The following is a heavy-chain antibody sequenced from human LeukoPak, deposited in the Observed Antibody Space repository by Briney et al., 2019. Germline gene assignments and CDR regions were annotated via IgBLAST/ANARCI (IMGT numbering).Heavy chain of an antibody. CDR1: GGTFSSYA. CDR2: IIPILGIA. Sequence: ASVKVSCKASGGTFSSYAISWVRQAPGQGLEWMGRIIPILGIANYAQKFQGRVTITADKSTSTAYMELSSLRSEDTAVYYCARGTTTIFGVALFDPWGQGTLVTVSS. V-gene: IGHV1-69*04. D-gene: IGHD3-3*01. CDR3: ARGTTTIFGVALFDP. J-gene: IGHJ5*02.